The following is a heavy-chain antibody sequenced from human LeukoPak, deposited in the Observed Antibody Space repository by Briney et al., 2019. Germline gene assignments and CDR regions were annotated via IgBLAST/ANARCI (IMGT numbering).Heavy chain of an antibody. CDR2: INGDGSST. CDR1: EFTFW. Sequence: GGSLRLSCEASEFTFWMHWVRQAPGEGLVWVSQINGDGSSTGYADSVKGRLTISRDNAKNTLYLQMNSLRAEDTAVYYCGNLDWGQGTLVTVSS. J-gene: IGHJ4*02. CDR3: GNLD. V-gene: IGHV3-74*01.